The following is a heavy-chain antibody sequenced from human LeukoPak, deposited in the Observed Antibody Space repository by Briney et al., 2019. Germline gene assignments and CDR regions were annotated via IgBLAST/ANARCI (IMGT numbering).Heavy chain of an antibody. CDR2: IYYSGST. CDR1: GGSISSSSYY. Sequence: SETLSLTCTVSGGSISSSSYYWGWIRQPPGKGLEWIGSIYYSGSTYYNPSLKSRVTISVDTSKNQFSLKLSSVTAADTAVYYCARRKRGGLLLIRVFDYWGQGTLVTVSS. CDR3: ARRKRGGLLLIRVFDY. J-gene: IGHJ4*02. D-gene: IGHD3-22*01. V-gene: IGHV4-39*01.